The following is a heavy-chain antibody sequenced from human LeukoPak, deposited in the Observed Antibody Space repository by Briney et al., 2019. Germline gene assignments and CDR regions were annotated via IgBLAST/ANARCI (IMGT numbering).Heavy chain of an antibody. V-gene: IGHV3-21*01. J-gene: IGHJ4*02. Sequence: PGGSLRLSCAASGFTFSSYMNWVRQAPGKGLEWVSSISSTSSYIYYADSVKGRFTISRDNAKNSLYLQMNSLRADDTAVYYCARDDYGDYFDYWGQGTLVTVSS. CDR2: ISSTSSYI. CDR3: ARDDYGDYFDY. D-gene: IGHD4-17*01. CDR1: GFTFSSY.